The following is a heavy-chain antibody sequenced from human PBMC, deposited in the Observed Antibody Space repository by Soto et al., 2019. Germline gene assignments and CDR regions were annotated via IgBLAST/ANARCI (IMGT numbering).Heavy chain of an antibody. CDR3: ARDLSWGSNWYYYMDV. D-gene: IGHD7-27*01. J-gene: IGHJ6*03. Sequence: EVQLVESGGGLAQPGGSLRLSCATSGFILSDCATNWVRQAPGKGLEWVSYISSSSSVIDYADSVKGRFTVSRDNARNSLYLQMNSLRAEDTAVYYCARDLSWGSNWYYYMDVWGKGTTVTVSS. V-gene: IGHV3-48*01. CDR2: ISSSSSVI. CDR1: GFILSDCA.